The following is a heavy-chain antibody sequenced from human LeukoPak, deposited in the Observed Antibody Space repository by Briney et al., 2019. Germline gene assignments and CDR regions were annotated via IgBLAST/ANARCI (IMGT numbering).Heavy chain of an antibody. D-gene: IGHD1-26*01. CDR1: GYSFTSYC. Sequence: GESLKISCKVSGYSFTSYCIGWVRQMPGKDLEWMGIIYPGGSGPTYSPSFQGQVTISVDKSINTAYLQWSSLQASDTAMYYCGMSGDRVPLQDDVFDVWGQGTMVTVST. CDR3: GMSGDRVPLQDDVFDV. V-gene: IGHV5-51*01. J-gene: IGHJ3*01. CDR2: IYPGGSGP.